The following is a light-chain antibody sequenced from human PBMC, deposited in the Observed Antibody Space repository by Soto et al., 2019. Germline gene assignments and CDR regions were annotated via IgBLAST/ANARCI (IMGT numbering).Light chain of an antibody. V-gene: IGLV2-23*01. CDR2: AGS. CDR3: CSYAGSSTLV. Sequence: QSALTQPASMSGSPGQSITISCTGTSSDVGSYNLVSWYQQHPGKAPKLMIYAGSKRPSGVSNRFSGSKSGNTASLTISGLQAEDEADYYCCSYAGSSTLVFGGGTKLTVL. CDR1: SSDVGSYNL. J-gene: IGLJ2*01.